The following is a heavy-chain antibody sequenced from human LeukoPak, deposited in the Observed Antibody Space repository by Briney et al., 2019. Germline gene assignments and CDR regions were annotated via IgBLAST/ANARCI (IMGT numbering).Heavy chain of an antibody. CDR2: IYYSGST. CDR3: ASETSGGSIDY. D-gene: IGHD3-10*01. J-gene: IGHJ4*02. CDR1: GGSISSYY. V-gene: IGHV4-59*01. Sequence: SETLSLTCTVSGGSISSYYWSWIRQPPGKGLEWIGYIYYSGSTNYNPSLKSRVAISVDTSKNQFSLKLSSVTAADTAVYYCASETSGGSIDYWGQGTLVTVSS.